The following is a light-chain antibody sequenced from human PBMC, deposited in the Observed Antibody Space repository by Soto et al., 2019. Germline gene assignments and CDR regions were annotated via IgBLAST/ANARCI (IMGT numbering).Light chain of an antibody. CDR3: QQTYSIPLT. J-gene: IGKJ4*01. Sequence: DIQMTQSPSSLSASVGDRVTITCRASQTISSFLAWYQQKPGKAPNLLIYTASSLQSGVPSRFSGSGSGTYFTLTISSLRPEDFATYYCQQTYSIPLTFGGGTKVDIK. V-gene: IGKV1-39*01. CDR2: TAS. CDR1: QTISSF.